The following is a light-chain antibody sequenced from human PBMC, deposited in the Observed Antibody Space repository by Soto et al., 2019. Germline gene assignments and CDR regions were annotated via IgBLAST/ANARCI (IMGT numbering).Light chain of an antibody. J-gene: IGLJ1*01. V-gene: IGLV2-14*03. CDR1: SSDIGSYNY. Sequence: QSALAQPASVSGSPGQSITISCTGTSSDIGSYNYISWYQQYPDKGPKLIIYGVTNRPSGVSNRFSGSKSGYTASLTISGLQAEDEADYYCCSYTTTTAYVFGTGTKLPVL. CDR2: GVT. CDR3: CSYTTTTAYV.